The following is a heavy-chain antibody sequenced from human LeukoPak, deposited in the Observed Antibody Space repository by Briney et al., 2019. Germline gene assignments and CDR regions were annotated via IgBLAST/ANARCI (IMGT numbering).Heavy chain of an antibody. CDR3: AKGQLRYCSGGSCYAPDDY. J-gene: IGHJ4*02. CDR2: ISYDGSNK. V-gene: IGHV3-30*18. D-gene: IGHD2-15*01. CDR1: GFTFSSAW. Sequence: GGSLRLSCAASGFTFSSAWMGWVRQVPGKGLEWVAVISYDGSNKYYADSVKGRFTISRDNSKNTLYLQMNSLRAEDTAVYYCAKGQLRYCSGGSCYAPDDYWGQGTLVTVSS.